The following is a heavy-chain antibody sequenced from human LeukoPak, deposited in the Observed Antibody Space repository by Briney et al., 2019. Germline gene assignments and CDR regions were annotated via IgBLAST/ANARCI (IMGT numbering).Heavy chain of an antibody. D-gene: IGHD6-25*01. V-gene: IGHV3-33*01. CDR3: ARDSASIAAAVYWFFDL. Sequence: GGSLRLSCAASGFNFNTYAMNWVRQAPGKELEWVAVIWYDGSTEYYADSVKGRFTISSDNSKNTLYLQMNSLRVEDSAVYYCARDSASIAAAVYWFFDLWGRGTLVTVSS. CDR1: GFNFNTYA. J-gene: IGHJ2*01. CDR2: IWYDGSTE.